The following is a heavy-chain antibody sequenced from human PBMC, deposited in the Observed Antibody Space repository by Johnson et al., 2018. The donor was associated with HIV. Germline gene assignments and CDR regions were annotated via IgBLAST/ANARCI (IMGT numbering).Heavy chain of an antibody. CDR1: GFTFNKFA. CDR2: ISFDGSNK. Sequence: QVQLVESGGGVVQPGRSLRLSCTASGFTFNKFAMHWVRQAPGKGLEWLAFISFDGSNKYFGGSVEGRFDISRENSKNSHYLHMNSLRAEDTALYYCGKGQSRYLVDAFDIWGQGTMVTVSS. V-gene: IGHV3-30*09. D-gene: IGHD3-22*01. J-gene: IGHJ3*02. CDR3: GKGQSRYLVDAFDI.